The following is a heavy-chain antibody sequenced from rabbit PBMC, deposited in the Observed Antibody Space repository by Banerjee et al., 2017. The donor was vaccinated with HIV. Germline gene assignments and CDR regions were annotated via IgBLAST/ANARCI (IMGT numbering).Heavy chain of an antibody. CDR2: INTITGKA. D-gene: IGHD2-1*01. Sequence: QEQLEESGGGLVKPTGSLKLSCTASGFSFSNKAVMCWVRQAPGKGLEWIACINTITGKAVYASWAKGRFTISRTSSTTVTLQVTSLTAADTATYFCARGSASMTMVITGYYFNLWGPGTLVTVS. CDR1: GFSFSNKAV. J-gene: IGHJ4*01. CDR3: ARGSASMTMVITGYYFNL. V-gene: IGHV1S45*01.